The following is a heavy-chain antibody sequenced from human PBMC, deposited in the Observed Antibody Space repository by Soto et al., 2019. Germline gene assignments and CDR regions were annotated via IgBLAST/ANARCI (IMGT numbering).Heavy chain of an antibody. CDR3: ASHSGSSPEGRYYYGMDV. D-gene: IGHD1-26*01. V-gene: IGHV1-69*12. J-gene: IGHJ6*02. CDR2: IISIFGTA. Sequence: QVKLVQSGAVVKKPGSSVKVSCKASGGTFSSYAISWVRQAPGQGLEWMGGIISIFGTADYAQKFQGRVTITADESTSTAYMELSSLRSEDTAVYYCASHSGSSPEGRYYYGMDVWGQGTTVTVSS. CDR1: GGTFSSYA.